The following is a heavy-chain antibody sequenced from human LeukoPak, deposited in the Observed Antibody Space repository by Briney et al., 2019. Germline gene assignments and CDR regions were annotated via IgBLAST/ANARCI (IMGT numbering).Heavy chain of an antibody. D-gene: IGHD2-2*01. CDR1: GYTLTELS. CDR2: FDPEDGET. CDR3: ATVGDIVVVPAARAEVRDNWFDP. V-gene: IGHV1-24*01. Sequence: ASVKVSCKVSGYTLTELSMHWVRQAPGKGLEWMGGFDPEDGETIYAQKFQGRVTMTEDTSTDTAYMELSSLRSEDTAVYYCATVGDIVVVPAARAEVRDNWFDPWGQGTLVTVSS. J-gene: IGHJ5*02.